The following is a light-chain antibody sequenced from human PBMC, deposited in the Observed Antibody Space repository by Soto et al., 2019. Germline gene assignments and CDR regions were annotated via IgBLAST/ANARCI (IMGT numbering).Light chain of an antibody. CDR2: QAS. Sequence: DIQMTQSPSTLSASVGDRVTIACRASQSINAWLAWYQQKPGKAPNLLIYQASTLQIGVPSRFSGSGSGTEFTLTINSLQPDDFATYFCQHYDSYSSIAFGQGTR. V-gene: IGKV1-5*03. CDR1: QSINAW. CDR3: QHYDSYSSIA. J-gene: IGKJ5*01.